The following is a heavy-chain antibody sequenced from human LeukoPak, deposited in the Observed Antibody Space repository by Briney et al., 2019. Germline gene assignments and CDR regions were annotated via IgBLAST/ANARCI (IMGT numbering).Heavy chain of an antibody. V-gene: IGHV4-34*01. CDR1: GGSFSPYY. CDR3: RGLDNYMVDP. CDR2: INHSGST. D-gene: IGHD4-11*01. Sequence: SETLSLTCAVYGGSFSPYYWSWIRQPPGEGLEWIGEINHSGSTNYNPYLKSRVNISVDTSKNQFSRKLRSVTAEDTARFFCRGLDNYMVDPWGQGTLVTVSS. J-gene: IGHJ5*02.